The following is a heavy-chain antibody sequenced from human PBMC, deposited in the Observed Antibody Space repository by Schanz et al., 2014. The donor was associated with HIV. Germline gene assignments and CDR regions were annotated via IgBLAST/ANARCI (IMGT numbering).Heavy chain of an antibody. Sequence: VQLLESGGGLVQPGGSLRLSCAASGFTFSNYAMSWVRQAPGKGLEWVAVIWYDGGYKSYADSVTGRFTISRDNSKNTLYLQMDSLRVEDTALYYCARGRLIGNSGYPYFDFWGQGTQVTVSS. D-gene: IGHD3-10*01. CDR2: IWYDGGYK. J-gene: IGHJ4*02. CDR1: GFTFSNYA. V-gene: IGHV3-33*08. CDR3: ARGRLIGNSGYPYFDF.